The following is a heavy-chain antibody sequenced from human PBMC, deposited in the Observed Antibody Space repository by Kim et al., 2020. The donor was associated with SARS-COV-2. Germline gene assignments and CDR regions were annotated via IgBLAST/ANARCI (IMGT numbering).Heavy chain of an antibody. J-gene: IGHJ1*01. D-gene: IGHD6-19*01. Sequence: KGRFTISRDNSKNTLYLQMNSLRAEDTAVYYCAKDHPSSSGWYEWWYFQHWGQGTLVTVSS. V-gene: IGHV3-23*01. CDR3: AKDHPSSSGWYEWWYFQH.